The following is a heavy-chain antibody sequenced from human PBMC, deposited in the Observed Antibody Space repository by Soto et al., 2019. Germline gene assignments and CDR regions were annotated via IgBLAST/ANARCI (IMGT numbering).Heavy chain of an antibody. CDR3: AREDSIIIPAVSDF. V-gene: IGHV3-21*01. D-gene: IGHD2-2*01. CDR1: GFTFNNYG. J-gene: IGHJ4*02. CDR2: VSKSDYT. Sequence: SCVVSGFTFNNYGINWVRQAPGKGLEWVSTVSKSDYTYYSDPVKGRFTISRDNAKNSVSLQMNTLRAEDTAVYYCAREDSIIIPAVSDFWGQGTLVTVSS.